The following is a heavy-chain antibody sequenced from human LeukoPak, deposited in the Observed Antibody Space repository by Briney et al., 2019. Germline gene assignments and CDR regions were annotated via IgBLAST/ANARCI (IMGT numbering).Heavy chain of an antibody. CDR3: ARAGYSDDD. D-gene: IGHD1-1*01. J-gene: IGHJ4*02. CDR2: MNQGGSEK. Sequence: PGGSLRLSCAASGFTFSSYWMSWVRQAPGKGLEWVANMNQGGSEKYYVDSAKGRFTISRDNAKNSLYLQMNSLRAGDTAVYYCARAGYSDDDWGQGILVTVSS. CDR1: GFTFSSYW. V-gene: IGHV3-7*03.